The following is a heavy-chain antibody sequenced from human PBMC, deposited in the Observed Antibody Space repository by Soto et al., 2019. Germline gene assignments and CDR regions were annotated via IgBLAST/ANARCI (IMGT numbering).Heavy chain of an antibody. Sequence: PGGSLRLSCATSGFTFSSYEMNWVRQAPGKGLEWVSYISSSGSTIYYADSVRGRFTISRDNAKNSLYLQMDGLRAEDTAVYYCARDQEAGSFFPYYYGMDVWGQGTTVTVSS. D-gene: IGHD6-13*01. CDR2: ISSSGSTI. CDR3: ARDQEAGSFFPYYYGMDV. CDR1: GFTFSSYE. V-gene: IGHV3-48*03. J-gene: IGHJ6*02.